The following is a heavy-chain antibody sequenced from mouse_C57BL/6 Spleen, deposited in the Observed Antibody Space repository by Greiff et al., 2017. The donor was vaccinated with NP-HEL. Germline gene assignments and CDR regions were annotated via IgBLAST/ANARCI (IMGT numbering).Heavy chain of an antibody. CDR1: GYAFSSSW. D-gene: IGHD2-4*01. J-gene: IGHJ3*01. CDR3: AREVYYDYDEWCAY. V-gene: IGHV1-82*01. CDR2: IYPGDGDT. Sequence: VQLQQSGPELVKPGASVKISCKASGYAFSSSWMNWVKQRPGKGLEWIGRIYPGDGDTNYNGKFKGKATLTADKSSSTAYMQLSSLTSEDSAVYCCAREVYYDYDEWCAYWGQGTLVTVSA.